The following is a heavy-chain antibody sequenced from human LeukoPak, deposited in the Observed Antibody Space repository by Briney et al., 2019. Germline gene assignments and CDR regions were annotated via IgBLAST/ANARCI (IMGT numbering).Heavy chain of an antibody. J-gene: IGHJ4*02. CDR3: ARTPSSGWYFYFDY. Sequence: SETLSLTCTVSGGSISSYYWSWIRQPPGKGLEWIGYIYYSGSTNYNPSLKSRVTISVDTSKNQFSLKLSSVTAADTAVYYCARTPSSGWYFYFDYWGQGTLVTVSS. CDR1: GGSISSYY. D-gene: IGHD6-19*01. CDR2: IYYSGST. V-gene: IGHV4-59*08.